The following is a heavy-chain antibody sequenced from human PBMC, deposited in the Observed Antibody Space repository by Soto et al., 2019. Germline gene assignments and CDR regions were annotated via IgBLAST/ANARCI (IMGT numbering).Heavy chain of an antibody. Sequence: LQTMSLTCGVYGGSSGSFSGYYWSWIRQPPGKGLEWIGEINHSGSTNYNPSLKSRVTISVDTSKNQFSLKLNSVTDADTALYYCARQRPAATGRTFDYWGQGILVTVS. D-gene: IGHD2-2*01. CDR1: GGSSGSFSGYY. J-gene: IGHJ4*02. V-gene: IGHV4-34*01. CDR3: ARQRPAATGRTFDY. CDR2: INHSGST.